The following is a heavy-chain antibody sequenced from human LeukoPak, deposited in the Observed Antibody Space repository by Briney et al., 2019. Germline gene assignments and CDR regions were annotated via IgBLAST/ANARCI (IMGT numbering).Heavy chain of an antibody. V-gene: IGHV3-21*01. Sequence: PGGSLRLSCAASGFTFSSYSMNWVRQAPGKGLEWVSSISSSSSYIYYADSVKGRFTISRDNAKNSLYLQMNSLRAEDTAVYYCARVVLNWNYDDYWGQGTLVTVSS. J-gene: IGHJ4*02. CDR2: ISSSSSYI. CDR3: ARVVLNWNYDDY. D-gene: IGHD1-7*01. CDR1: GFTFSSYS.